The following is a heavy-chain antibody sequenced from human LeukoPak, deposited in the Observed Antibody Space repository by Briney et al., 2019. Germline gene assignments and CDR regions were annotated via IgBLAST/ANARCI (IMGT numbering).Heavy chain of an antibody. J-gene: IGHJ4*02. V-gene: IGHV3-21*01. Sequence: PGGSLTLSCAASGFTYSIYRMNWVRQATGKALECVSYISSSSNYIYYADSVKGRFTISRDNAKNSLYLQMNSLRAEDTAVYYCARDLLGYCSGGSRYSGSSFDYWGQGTLVTVSS. CDR1: GFTYSIYR. CDR3: ARDLLGYCSGGSRYSGSSFDY. D-gene: IGHD2-15*01. CDR2: ISSSSNYI.